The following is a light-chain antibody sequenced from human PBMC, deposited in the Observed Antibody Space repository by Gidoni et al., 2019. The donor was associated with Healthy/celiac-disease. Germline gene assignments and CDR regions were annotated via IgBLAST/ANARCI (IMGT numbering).Light chain of an antibody. CDR1: SSDVCGYNY. CDR2: DVS. CDR3: SSYTSSSTYV. J-gene: IGLJ1*01. V-gene: IGLV2-14*01. Sequence: QTALTQPATVSGSPGQSSTISCTGTSSDVCGYNYVSWYQQHPGKAPNLMIYDVSNRTSGVSYRFSGSKSGNTASLTISGLQAEDEAAYYCSSYTSSSTYVFGTGTKVTVL.